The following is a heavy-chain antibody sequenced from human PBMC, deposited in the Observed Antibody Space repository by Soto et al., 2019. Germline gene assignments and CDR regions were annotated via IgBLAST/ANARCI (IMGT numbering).Heavy chain of an antibody. J-gene: IGHJ4*02. Sequence: SVKVSCKASGGTFSSYAISWVRQAPGQGLEWMGGIIPIFGTANYAQKFQGRVTITADESTSTAYMERSSLRSEDMVVYYCASYYYGSGSYYNAIYFDYWGQGTLVTVSS. CDR3: ASYYYGSGSYYNAIYFDY. CDR1: GGTFSSYA. CDR2: IIPIFGTA. V-gene: IGHV1-69*13. D-gene: IGHD3-10*01.